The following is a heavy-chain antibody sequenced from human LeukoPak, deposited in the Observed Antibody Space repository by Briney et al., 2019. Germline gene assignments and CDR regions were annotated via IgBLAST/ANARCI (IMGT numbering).Heavy chain of an antibody. V-gene: IGHV3-33*01. CDR1: GLTFRNYG. Sequence: GGSLRLFCAASGLTFRNYGMHWVRQAPGKGLEWVAVIWYDGSNQYYVDSVKGRFTVSRDNAKNTLYLQMNSLRAEDTAVYYCATDRNSGKYYDYWGQGTLVTVSS. D-gene: IGHD1-26*01. CDR3: ATDRNSGKYYDY. CDR2: IWYDGSNQ. J-gene: IGHJ4*02.